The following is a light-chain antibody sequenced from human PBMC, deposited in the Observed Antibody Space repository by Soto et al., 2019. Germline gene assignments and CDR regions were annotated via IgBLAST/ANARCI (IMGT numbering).Light chain of an antibody. CDR1: QDISNY. J-gene: IGKJ5*01. CDR2: DAS. Sequence: DIQMTQSPSSLSASVGDRVTIACQASQDISNYLHWYQQKPGKAPKLLIYDASNLETGVPSRFSGSGSGTDFTFTISSLQPEDIATEYCQQYDNFPRAINFGQGTRLEIK. CDR3: QQYDNFPRAIN. V-gene: IGKV1-33*01.